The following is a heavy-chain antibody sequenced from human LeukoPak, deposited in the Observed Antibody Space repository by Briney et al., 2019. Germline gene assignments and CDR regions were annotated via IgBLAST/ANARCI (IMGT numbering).Heavy chain of an antibody. Sequence: GGSLRLSCAASGFTFDDYAMHWVRQAPGKGLEWVSGISWNSGSIGYADSVKGRFTISRDNAKNSLYLQMNSLRAEDTALYYCAKDIPPFGSSWLFHAFDIWGQGTMVTVSS. CDR2: ISWNSGSI. J-gene: IGHJ3*02. CDR1: GFTFDDYA. D-gene: IGHD6-13*01. CDR3: AKDIPPFGSSWLFHAFDI. V-gene: IGHV3-9*01.